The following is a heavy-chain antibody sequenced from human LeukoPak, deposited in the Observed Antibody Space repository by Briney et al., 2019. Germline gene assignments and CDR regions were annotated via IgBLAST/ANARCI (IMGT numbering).Heavy chain of an antibody. CDR1: GGSFSGYY. CDR3: ARDRLLEWLHHNHPFDY. J-gene: IGHJ4*02. D-gene: IGHD3-3*01. Sequence: SETLSLTCAVYGGSFSGYYWSWIRQPPGKGLEWIGEINHSGSTNYNPSLKSRVTISVNTSKNQFSLKLSSVTAADTAVYYCARDRLLEWLHHNHPFDYWGQGTLVTVSS. CDR2: INHSGST. V-gene: IGHV4-34*01.